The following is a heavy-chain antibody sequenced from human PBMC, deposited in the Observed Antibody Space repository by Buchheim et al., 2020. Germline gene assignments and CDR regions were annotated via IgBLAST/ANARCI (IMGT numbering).Heavy chain of an antibody. D-gene: IGHD4/OR15-4a*01. CDR1: GGSFSDYY. Sequence: QVQLQQWGAGLLKPSETLSLTCAVYGGSFSDYYWSWIRQPPGKGLEWIGEINHSGSTNYHPSLKCRVTISVDTSKNQFSLKVDSVTAADTAVYYCAREGAYSDYGRNWFDPWGQGT. CDR3: AREGAYSDYGRNWFDP. J-gene: IGHJ5*02. V-gene: IGHV4-34*01. CDR2: INHSGST.